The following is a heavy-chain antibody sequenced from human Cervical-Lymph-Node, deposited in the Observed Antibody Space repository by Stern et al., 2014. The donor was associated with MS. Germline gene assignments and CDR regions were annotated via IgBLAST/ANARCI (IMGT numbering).Heavy chain of an antibody. CDR1: GGSISSSSYY. CDR2: IYYSGST. Sequence: VQLLESGPGLVKPSETLSLTCTVSGGSISSSSYYWGWIRQPPGKGLEWIGSIYYSGSTYYNPSLKSRVTISVDTSKNQFSLKLSSVTAADTAVYYCARWAYSSGWYNWFDPWGQGTLVTVSS. CDR3: ARWAYSSGWYNWFDP. D-gene: IGHD3-22*01. J-gene: IGHJ5*02. V-gene: IGHV4-39*01.